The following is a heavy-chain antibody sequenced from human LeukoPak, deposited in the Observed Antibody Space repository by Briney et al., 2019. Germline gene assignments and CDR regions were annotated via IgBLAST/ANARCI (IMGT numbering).Heavy chain of an antibody. CDR2: INHSGST. D-gene: IGHD3-10*01. Sequence: PSETPSLTCAVYGGSFSGYYWSWIRQPPGKGLEWIGEINHSGSTNYNPSLKSRVTISVDTSKNQFSLKLSSVTAADTAVYYCARGDTMVRGVMVAFDIWGQGTMVTVSS. V-gene: IGHV4-34*01. CDR3: ARGDTMVRGVMVAFDI. J-gene: IGHJ3*02. CDR1: GGSFSGYY.